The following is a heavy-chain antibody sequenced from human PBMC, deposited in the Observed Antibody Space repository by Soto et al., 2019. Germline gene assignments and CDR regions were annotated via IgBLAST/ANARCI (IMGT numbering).Heavy chain of an antibody. Sequence: ASVKVSCKASGYTFTSYGISWVRQAPGQGLEWMGWIRPYNGNTNYAQKLQGRVTMTTDTSTSTAYLQWSGLKASDTAMYYCARLDSSGYPIDYWGQGTLVTVSS. J-gene: IGHJ4*01. V-gene: IGHV1-18*01. CDR2: IRPYNGNT. D-gene: IGHD3-22*01. CDR3: ARLDSSGYPIDY. CDR1: GYTFTSYG.